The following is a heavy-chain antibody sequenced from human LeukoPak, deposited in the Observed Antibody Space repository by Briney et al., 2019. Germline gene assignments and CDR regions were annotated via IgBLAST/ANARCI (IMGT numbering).Heavy chain of an antibody. CDR1: RFTFSTYA. D-gene: IGHD1-14*01. CDR2: ISSSGADI. J-gene: IGHJ4*02. CDR3: ANYRKPQGLDY. Sequence: GGSLRISCAVSRFTFSTYAMSWVRQAPGQRLEWVSAISSSGADIYYADSVKGRFTISRDNSKNTLFLQMTSLRVEDTAVYYCANYRKPQGLDYWGQGTLVTVSS. V-gene: IGHV3-23*01.